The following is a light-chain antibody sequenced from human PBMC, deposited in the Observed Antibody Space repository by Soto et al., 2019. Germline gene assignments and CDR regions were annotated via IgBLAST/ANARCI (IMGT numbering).Light chain of an antibody. V-gene: IGKV1-5*01. J-gene: IGKJ2*01. CDR1: QSISSW. CDR2: DAS. CDR3: QQCNSYPMYT. Sequence: DIQMTQSPSTLSASVGDRVTITCRASQSISSWLAWYQQKPGKAPKLLIYDASSLESGVPSRFSGSGSGTEFTLTISRLQPDDFATYYCQQCNSYPMYTFGQGTKLEIK.